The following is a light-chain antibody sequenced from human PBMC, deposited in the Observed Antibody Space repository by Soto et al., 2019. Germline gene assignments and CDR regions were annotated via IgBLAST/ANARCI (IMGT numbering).Light chain of an antibody. CDR3: QQSYSTPDT. V-gene: IGKV1-39*01. Sequence: DIQMTQSPSSLSASVGDRVTITCRASQSISSYLNWYQQKPGKAPKLLIYAASSLQSGVPSRFSGSGSGTDFTLTISSLQPEDVATYYCQQSYSTPDTFGGGTKVDIK. J-gene: IGKJ4*01. CDR2: AAS. CDR1: QSISSY.